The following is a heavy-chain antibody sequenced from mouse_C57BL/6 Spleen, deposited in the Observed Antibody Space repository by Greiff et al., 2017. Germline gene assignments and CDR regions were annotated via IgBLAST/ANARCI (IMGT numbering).Heavy chain of an antibody. D-gene: IGHD3-2*02. V-gene: IGHV1-82*01. J-gene: IGHJ3*01. CDR2: IYPGDGDT. CDR1: GYAFSSSW. CDR3: ARSQTAQAPAWFAY. Sequence: VQLQQSGPELVKPGASVKISCKASGYAFSSSWMHWVKQRPGKGLEWIGRIYPGDGDTNYNGKFKGKATLTADKSSSTAYMQLSSLTSEDSAVCFCARSQTAQAPAWFAYWGQGTLVTVSA.